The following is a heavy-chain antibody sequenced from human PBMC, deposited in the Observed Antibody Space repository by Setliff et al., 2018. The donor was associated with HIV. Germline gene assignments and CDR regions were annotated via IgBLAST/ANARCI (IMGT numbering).Heavy chain of an antibody. J-gene: IGHJ6*03. CDR3: ARDRAESYYYYYYYMDV. CDR1: GFTFSSYW. CDR2: ISSSSSYI. D-gene: IGHD3-10*01. Sequence: GGSLRLSCAASGFTFSSYWMNWVRQAPGKGLEWVSSISSSSSYIYYADSVKGRFTISSDNAKNSLYLQMNSLRAEDTAVYYCARDRAESYYYYYYYMDVWGKGTTVTVSS. V-gene: IGHV3-21*01.